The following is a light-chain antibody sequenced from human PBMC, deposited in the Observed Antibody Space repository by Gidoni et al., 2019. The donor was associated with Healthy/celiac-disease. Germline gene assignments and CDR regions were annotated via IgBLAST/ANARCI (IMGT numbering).Light chain of an antibody. J-gene: IGLJ2*01. CDR3: SSYTSSSTRV. Sequence: QSALTQPASVAGSPGQSITISCTGTSSDGGGDNYVSWYQQHPGKAPKLMIYDVRNRPSGVSNRFSGSKSGNTASLTISGLQAEDEADYYCSSYTSSSTRVFGGGTKLTVL. CDR1: SSDGGGDNY. V-gene: IGLV2-14*03. CDR2: DVR.